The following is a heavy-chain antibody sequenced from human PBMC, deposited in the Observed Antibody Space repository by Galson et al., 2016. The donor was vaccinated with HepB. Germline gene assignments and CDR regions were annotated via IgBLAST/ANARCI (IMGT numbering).Heavy chain of an antibody. CDR1: GFTFTFYA. V-gene: IGHV3-23*01. D-gene: IGHD3-10*01. CDR3: AKYSGWGTRNFDF. J-gene: IGHJ4*02. Sequence: SLRLSCAASGFTFTFYAMTWVRQAPGKGLEWLSSIAGIGGGIYYADSVTGRFAISRDTSKNTLYLEMNNLRAEDTAVYYCAKYSGWGTRNFDFWGQGTLVTVSS. CDR2: IAGIGGGI.